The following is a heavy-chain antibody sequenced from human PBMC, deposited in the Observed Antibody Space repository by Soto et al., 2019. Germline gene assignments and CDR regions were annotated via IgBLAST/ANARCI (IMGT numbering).Heavy chain of an antibody. D-gene: IGHD2-8*02. CDR2: INHSGST. Sequence: PSETLSLTCAVYDGSFSGYYWTWIRQPPGTGLEWIGEINHSGSTNYNPSLKSRVTISVDTSKNQFSLKLTSVTAADTAVYYCARDKITGLFVYWGQGTLVTVSS. CDR1: DGSFSGYY. J-gene: IGHJ4*02. CDR3: ARDKITGLFVY. V-gene: IGHV4-34*01.